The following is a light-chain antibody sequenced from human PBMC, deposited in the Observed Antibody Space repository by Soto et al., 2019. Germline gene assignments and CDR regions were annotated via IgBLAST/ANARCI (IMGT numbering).Light chain of an antibody. CDR2: YDS. Sequence: SSDLTQPPSVSVAPGKTARVTCGGTNIGGKSVHWYQQKPGQAPVLVISYDSDRPSGIPERFSGSNSGNTATLTISRVEAGDEADYYCHVWDSSRDHVVLGGGTKLTVL. V-gene: IGLV3-21*04. J-gene: IGLJ2*01. CDR3: HVWDSSRDHVV. CDR1: NIGGKS.